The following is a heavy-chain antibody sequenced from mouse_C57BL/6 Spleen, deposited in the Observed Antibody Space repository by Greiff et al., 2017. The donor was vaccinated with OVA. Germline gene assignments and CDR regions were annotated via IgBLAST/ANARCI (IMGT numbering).Heavy chain of an antibody. CDR2: INPNYGTT. CDR3: ARAGNYVGYFDV. Sequence: VQLKESGPELVKPGASVKISCKASGYSFTDYNMNWVKQSNGKSLVWIGVINPNYGTTSYNQKFKGKATLTVDQSSSTAYRQLNSLKTEDSAVYYCARAGNYVGYFDVWGTGTTVTVSS. V-gene: IGHV1-39*01. CDR1: GYSFTDYN. D-gene: IGHD2-1*01. J-gene: IGHJ1*03.